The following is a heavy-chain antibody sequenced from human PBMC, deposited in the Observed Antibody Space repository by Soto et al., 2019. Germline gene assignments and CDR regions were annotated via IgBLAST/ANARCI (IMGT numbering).Heavy chain of an antibody. CDR2: IYPDDSDS. V-gene: IGHV5-51*01. D-gene: IGHD1-1*01. J-gene: IGHJ4*02. CDR3: VATYADYLDY. Sequence: PGESLKISCKGSGYKFTTYWIGWVRQMPGKGLEWMAIIYPDDSDSRYSPSFQGQVTISADKSISTAYLQWSSLKASDTAIYYCVATYADYLDYWGQGTLVTVSS. CDR1: GYKFTTYW.